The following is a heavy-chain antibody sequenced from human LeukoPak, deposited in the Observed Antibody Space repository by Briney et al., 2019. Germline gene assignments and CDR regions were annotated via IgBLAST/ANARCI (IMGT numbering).Heavy chain of an antibody. Sequence: SETLSLTCAVYGGSFSGYYWSWIRQPPGKGLEWIGEINHSGSTNYNPSLKSRVTISVDTSKNQFSLKLSSVTAADTAVYYCARVSAYSYGYISWGQGTLVTLSS. D-gene: IGHD5-18*01. CDR2: INHSGST. CDR1: GGSFSGYY. CDR3: ARVSAYSYGYIS. V-gene: IGHV4-34*01. J-gene: IGHJ5*02.